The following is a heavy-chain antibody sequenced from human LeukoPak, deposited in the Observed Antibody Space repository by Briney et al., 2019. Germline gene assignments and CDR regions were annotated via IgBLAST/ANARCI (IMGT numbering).Heavy chain of an antibody. Sequence: PSETLSLTCAVSGGSISSGGYSWSWIRQPPGKGLEWIGYIYHSGSTYYNPPLKSRVTISVDRSKNQFSLKLSSVTAADTAVYYCARGPGDYGDYVRVFYFDYWGQGTLVTVSS. V-gene: IGHV4-30-2*01. J-gene: IGHJ4*02. CDR3: ARGPGDYGDYVRVFYFDY. D-gene: IGHD4-17*01. CDR1: GGSISSGGYS. CDR2: IYHSGST.